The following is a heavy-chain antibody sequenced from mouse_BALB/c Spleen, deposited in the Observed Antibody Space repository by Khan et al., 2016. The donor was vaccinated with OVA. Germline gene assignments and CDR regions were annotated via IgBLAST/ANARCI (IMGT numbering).Heavy chain of an antibody. CDR2: IAPGSGST. Sequence: DLVKPGASVKLSCKASGYTFTSYWINWIKQRPGQGLEWIGRIAPGSGSTSYNEMFKDKATLTVDTSSSTAYIQVSSLSSEDSAVYFCARGNYCGNSAYALGYWGQGTSLTVSS. CDR1: GYTFTSYW. J-gene: IGHJ4*01. V-gene: IGHV1S41*01. D-gene: IGHD1-1*01. CDR3: ARGNYCGNSAYALGY.